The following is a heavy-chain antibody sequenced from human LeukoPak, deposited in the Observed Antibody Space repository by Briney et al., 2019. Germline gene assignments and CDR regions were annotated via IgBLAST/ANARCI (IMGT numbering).Heavy chain of an antibody. V-gene: IGHV1-69*05. J-gene: IGHJ4*02. CDR3: ARDRGRWLQLGYFDY. CDR2: IIPIFGTA. Sequence: SVKVSCKASGGTFSSYAISWVRQAPGQGLEWMGRIIPIFGTANYAQKFQGRVTITTDESASTAYMELSSLRSEDTAVYYCARDRGRWLQLGYFDYWGQGTLVTVSS. CDR1: GGTFSSYA. D-gene: IGHD5-24*01.